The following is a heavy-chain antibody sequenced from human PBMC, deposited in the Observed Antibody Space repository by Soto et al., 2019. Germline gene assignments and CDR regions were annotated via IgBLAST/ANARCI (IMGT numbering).Heavy chain of an antibody. V-gene: IGHV4-39*01. D-gene: IGHD6-6*01. Sequence: QLQLQESGPGLVKPSETLSLTCAVSGGSVSSGGNYWGWIRQSPGKGLEWIGSVHYTGTTHYNPSLSSRVTIYFDTSENKLSLNVTSGTAADTAVYYCARGLSSPSAAGVWGQGTLVTVSS. CDR2: VHYTGTT. CDR3: ARGLSSPSAAGV. J-gene: IGHJ4*02. CDR1: GGSVSSGGNY.